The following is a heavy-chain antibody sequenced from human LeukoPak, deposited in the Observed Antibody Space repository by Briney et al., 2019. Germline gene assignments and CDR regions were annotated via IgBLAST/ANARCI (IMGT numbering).Heavy chain of an antibody. CDR3: AKDTSGSYYGFDY. Sequence: GGSLRLSCAASGFTFSSYSMNWVRQAPGKGLEWVAVISYDGSNKYYADSVKGRFTISRDNSKNTLYLQMNSLRAEDTAVYYCAKDTSGSYYGFDYWGQGTLVTVSS. CDR1: GFTFSSYS. J-gene: IGHJ4*02. V-gene: IGHV3-30*18. CDR2: ISYDGSNK. D-gene: IGHD1-26*01.